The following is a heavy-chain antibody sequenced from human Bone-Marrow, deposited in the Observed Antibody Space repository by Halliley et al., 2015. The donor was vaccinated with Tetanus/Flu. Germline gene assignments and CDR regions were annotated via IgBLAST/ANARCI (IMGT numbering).Heavy chain of an antibody. CDR1: GYTFIKYF. V-gene: IGHV1-46*01. D-gene: IGHD3-16*01. CDR3: GGDGGGGGEDNRSYRRY. J-gene: IGHJ4*02. CDR2: IDPSGGGT. Sequence: QLVQSGAEVKKPGASVKVSCKASGYTFIKYFMHWVRQAPGQGLEWMGIIDPSGGGTTYAQQFKGKVTMTRDTSTTTVYMELNSGRFGDRAVYYCGGDGGGGGEDNRSYRRYWGQGTLVTVSS.